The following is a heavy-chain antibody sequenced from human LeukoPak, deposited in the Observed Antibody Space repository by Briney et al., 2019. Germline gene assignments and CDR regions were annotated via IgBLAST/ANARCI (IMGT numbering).Heavy chain of an antibody. Sequence: ASVKVSCKASGYTFTSYGISWVRQAPGQGLEWMGWISAYNGNTNYAQKFQGRVTMTRDTSISTIYMESSGLRSDDTAVYYCARDEKGTCSSASCLSALDYWGQGTPVTVSA. CDR1: GYTFTSYG. CDR3: ARDEKGTCSSASCLSALDY. D-gene: IGHD2-2*01. V-gene: IGHV1-18*01. CDR2: ISAYNGNT. J-gene: IGHJ4*02.